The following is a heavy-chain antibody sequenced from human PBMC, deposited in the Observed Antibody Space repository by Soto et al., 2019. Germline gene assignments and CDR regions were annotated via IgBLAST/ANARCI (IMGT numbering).Heavy chain of an antibody. Sequence: PSETLSLTCAVYGGSFSGFYWSWIRQPPGKGLEWIGEINHSGSTYYNPSLKSRVTISVDTSKNQFSLKLSSVTAADTAVYYCARRDDAFDIWGQGTMVTVSS. CDR2: INHSGST. CDR1: GGSFSGFY. V-gene: IGHV4-34*01. J-gene: IGHJ3*02. CDR3: ARRDDAFDI.